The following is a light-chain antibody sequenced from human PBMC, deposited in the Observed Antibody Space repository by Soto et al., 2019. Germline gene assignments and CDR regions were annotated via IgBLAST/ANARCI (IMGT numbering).Light chain of an antibody. CDR1: QGISSY. Sequence: DIQLTQSPSFLSASVGDRVTISCRASQGISSYLAWYQQTPGKAPKLLIYASSSLQSGVPSRFSGSGSGTEFTLTISSLQPEDFATYYCQQLNTFPVTFGQGTLLAI. CDR3: QQLNTFPVT. V-gene: IGKV1-9*01. CDR2: ASS. J-gene: IGKJ5*01.